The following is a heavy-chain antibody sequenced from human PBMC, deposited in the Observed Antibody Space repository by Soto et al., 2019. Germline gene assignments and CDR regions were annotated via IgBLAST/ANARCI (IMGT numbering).Heavy chain of an antibody. CDR3: ARSGDIALMDVLNWFDT. D-gene: IGHD2-8*01. CDR1: GGTFSSYA. CDR2: IIPIFGTA. V-gene: IGHV1-69*06. J-gene: IGHJ5*02. Sequence: SVKVSCKASGGTFSSYAISWVRQAPGQGLEWMGGIIPIFGTANYAQKFQGRVTITADKSTSTAYMELSSLRSEDTAVYYCARSGDIALMDVLNWFDTWGQGTLVTAPQ.